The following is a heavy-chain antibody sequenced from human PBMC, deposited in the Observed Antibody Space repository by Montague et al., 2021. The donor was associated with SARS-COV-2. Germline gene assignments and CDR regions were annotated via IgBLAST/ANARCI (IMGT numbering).Heavy chain of an antibody. Sequence: SETLSLTCTVSGGSISSSSYYWGWIRQPPGKGLEWIGSIYYSGSTYYNPSLKSRVTISVDTSKNQFPLKLSSVTAADTAVYYCASLPRITIFGVVIHFDYWGQGTLVTVSS. D-gene: IGHD3-3*01. CDR2: IYYSGST. J-gene: IGHJ4*02. CDR3: ASLPRITIFGVVIHFDY. CDR1: GGSISSSSYY. V-gene: IGHV4-39*01.